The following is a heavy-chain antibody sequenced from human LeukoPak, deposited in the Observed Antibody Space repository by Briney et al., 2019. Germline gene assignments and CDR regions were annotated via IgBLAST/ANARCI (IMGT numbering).Heavy chain of an antibody. CDR3: AKDISGSYSSAGPTVDY. CDR2: ISWDGGST. Sequence: GGSLRLSCAASGFTVSSNYMSWVRQAPGKGLEWVSLISWDGGSTYYADSVKGRFTISRDNSKNSLYLQMNSLRTEDTALYYCAKDISGSYSSAGPTVDYWGQGTLVTVSS. D-gene: IGHD1-26*01. J-gene: IGHJ4*02. CDR1: GFTVSSNY. V-gene: IGHV3-43*01.